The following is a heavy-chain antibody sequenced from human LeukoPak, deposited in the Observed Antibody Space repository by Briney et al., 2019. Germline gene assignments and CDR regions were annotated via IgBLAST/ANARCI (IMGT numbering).Heavy chain of an antibody. V-gene: IGHV4-39*07. D-gene: IGHD1-26*01. J-gene: IGHJ3*02. Sequence: SETLSLTCTVSGGSISSSSYYWGWIRQPPGKGLEWIGSIYYSGSTYYNPSLKSRVTISLDTSKNQFSLNLSSVTAADTAVYYCARGEGGATESGVFDIWGQGTMVTVSS. CDR3: ARGEGGATESGVFDI. CDR2: IYYSGST. CDR1: GGSISSSSYY.